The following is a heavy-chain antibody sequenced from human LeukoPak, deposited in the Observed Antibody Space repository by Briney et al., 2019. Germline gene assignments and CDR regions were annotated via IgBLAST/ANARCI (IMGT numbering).Heavy chain of an antibody. D-gene: IGHD3-10*01. V-gene: IGHV3-30*18. CDR3: AKDYGSGSYDYFDY. CDR2: ISYDGSNK. J-gene: IGHJ4*02. CDR1: GFTFSSYG. Sequence: PGRSLRLSCAASGFTFSSYGMHWVRQAPGKGLEWVAVISYDGSNKYYADSVKGRFTISRDNSKNTLYLQMNSLRAEDTAVYYCAKDYGSGSYDYFDYWGQGTLVTVSS.